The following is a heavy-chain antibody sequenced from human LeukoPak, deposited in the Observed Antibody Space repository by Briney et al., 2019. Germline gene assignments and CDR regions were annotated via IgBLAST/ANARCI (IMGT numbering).Heavy chain of an antibody. D-gene: IGHD3-10*01. CDR3: ARDLEPQELLWFGGFDY. Sequence: PGRSLILSCAASGFTFSSYVMHGVRQAPGKGLEWVEVISYDRSNKYYADSVKGRFTISRDNSKNTLYLQMNSLRAEDTAVYYCARDLEPQELLWFGGFDYWGQGTLVTVSS. CDR1: GFTFSSYV. J-gene: IGHJ4*02. V-gene: IGHV3-30-3*01. CDR2: ISYDRSNK.